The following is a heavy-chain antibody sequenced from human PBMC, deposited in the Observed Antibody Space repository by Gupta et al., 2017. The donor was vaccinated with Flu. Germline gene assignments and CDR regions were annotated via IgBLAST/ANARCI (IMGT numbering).Heavy chain of an antibody. D-gene: IGHD3-10*01. V-gene: IGHV3-23*01. J-gene: IGHJ4*02. CDR2: ISGSGGST. CDR1: GFTFSSSA. Sequence: EVQLLESGGGLVQPGGSLRLSCAASGFTFSSSAMSWVRQAPGKGLEWVSAISGSGGSTYYADSVKGRFTISRDNSKNTLYLQMNSLRAEDTAVYYCAKHPYGSGSYFDYWGQGTLVTVSS. CDR3: AKHPYGSGSYFDY.